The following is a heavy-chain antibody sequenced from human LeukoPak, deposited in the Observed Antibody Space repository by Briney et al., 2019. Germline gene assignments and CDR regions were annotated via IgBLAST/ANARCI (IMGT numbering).Heavy chain of an antibody. D-gene: IGHD3-10*01. CDR1: GFTFSSYW. Sequence: GGSLRLSCAASGFTFSSYWMHWVRQTPGKGLVWVSRINSDGSTTTYADTVKGRFTISRDNAKNTLYLQMNSLRDEDTAVYYCTRGGVDYWGQGTLVTVSS. CDR3: TRGGVDY. CDR2: INSDGSTT. V-gene: IGHV3-74*01. J-gene: IGHJ4*02.